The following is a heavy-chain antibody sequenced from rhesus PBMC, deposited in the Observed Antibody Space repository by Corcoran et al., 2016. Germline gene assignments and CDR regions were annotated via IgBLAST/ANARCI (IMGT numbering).Heavy chain of an antibody. V-gene: IGHV3-30*01. CDR2: VKSKADGGTA. J-gene: IGHJ4*01. CDR1: GSTPPTAR. Sequence: EAQTVQPGGGSALPAGPPRPPCTPPGSTPPTARPNRPRQAPVKGLEWVARVKSKADGGTADYAASVKGRFTISRDDSKNTLYLQMNSLKTEDTAVYYCTTRLPRGGQGVLVTVSS. CDR3: TTRLPR. D-gene: IGHD2-33*01.